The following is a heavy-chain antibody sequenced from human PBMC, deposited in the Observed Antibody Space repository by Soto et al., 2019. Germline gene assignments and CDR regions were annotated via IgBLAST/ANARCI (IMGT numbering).Heavy chain of an antibody. CDR2: ISPIFGTA. J-gene: IGHJ5*02. V-gene: IGHV1-69*13. Sequence: SVKVSCKASGGTFSSYAISWVRQAPGQGLEWMGGISPIFGTANYAQKFQGRVTITADGGTSPAYMELSSLRSEDTALYYCALVPSGFRGNRFVPWGQGMVFTVSS. CDR1: GGTFSSYA. D-gene: IGHD2-2*01. CDR3: ALVPSGFRGNRFVP.